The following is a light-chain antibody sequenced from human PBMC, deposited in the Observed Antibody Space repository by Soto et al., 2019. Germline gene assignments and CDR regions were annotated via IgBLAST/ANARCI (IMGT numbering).Light chain of an antibody. Sequence: EIVMTQSPATLSVSPGEGATLSCSASQTVSSNLAWYQQKPGQAPRLLIYGASTRATGIPARFSGSGSGTEFTLTISSLQSEDFAVYYCHQYNNWPLTVGGGTKVEIK. V-gene: IGKV3-15*01. CDR1: QTVSSN. J-gene: IGKJ4*01. CDR2: GAS. CDR3: HQYNNWPLT.